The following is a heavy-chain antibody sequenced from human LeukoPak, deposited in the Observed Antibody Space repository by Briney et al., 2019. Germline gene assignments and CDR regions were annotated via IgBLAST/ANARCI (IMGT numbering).Heavy chain of an antibody. CDR1: GGSISSYY. Sequence: SETLSLTCTVSGGSISSYYWSWIRQPPGKGLEWIGYIYYSGSTNYNPSLKSRVTISVDTSKNQFSLKLSSVTAADTAAYYCARDEGDYYGSGSYYSQGFDYWGQGTLVTVSS. V-gene: IGHV4-59*01. D-gene: IGHD3-10*01. CDR2: IYYSGST. CDR3: ARDEGDYYGSGSYYSQGFDY. J-gene: IGHJ4*02.